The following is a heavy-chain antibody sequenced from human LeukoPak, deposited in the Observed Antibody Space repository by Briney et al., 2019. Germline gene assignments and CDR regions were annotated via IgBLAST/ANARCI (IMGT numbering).Heavy chain of an antibody. CDR3: AREGLPTMSHSYYGLDV. J-gene: IGHJ6*02. D-gene: IGHD5-24*01. Sequence: PSQTLSLTCAISGDSVSSNSAAWNWIRQSPSRGLEWLGRTYYRSKWYNDYAVSVKSRITINPDTSKNQFSLQLNSVTSEDTAVYYCAREGLPTMSHSYYGLDVWGQGTTVTVSS. V-gene: IGHV6-1*01. CDR2: TYYRSKWYN. CDR1: GDSVSSNSAA.